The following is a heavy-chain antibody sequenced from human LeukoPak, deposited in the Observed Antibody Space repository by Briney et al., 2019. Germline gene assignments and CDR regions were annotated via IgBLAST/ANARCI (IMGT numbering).Heavy chain of an antibody. D-gene: IGHD1-26*01. CDR2: IYSDGGT. Sequence: PGGSLRLSCAASGFTITNNYMSWVRQAPGKGLEWVSVIYSDGGTFYSDSVKGRFTISRDYSKNTLYLQMNSLRADDTAVYYCARDPKKVGATLGFDYWGQGTLVTVSS. J-gene: IGHJ4*02. CDR3: ARDPKKVGATLGFDY. V-gene: IGHV3-53*01. CDR1: GFTITNNY.